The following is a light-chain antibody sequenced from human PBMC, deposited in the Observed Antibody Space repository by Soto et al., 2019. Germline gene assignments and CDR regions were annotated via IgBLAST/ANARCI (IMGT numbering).Light chain of an antibody. CDR1: SSDVGSYNY. V-gene: IGLV2-14*01. CDR2: EVS. CDR3: SSYTTSSTYV. J-gene: IGLJ1*01. Sequence: QSALTQPASVSGSPGQSTTISCTGTSSDVGSYNYVSWYQQHPGRAPRLMIYEVSNRPSGVSNRFSGSKSGNTASLTISWLQAEDAADYYCSSYTTSSTYVFGPGTKLTVL.